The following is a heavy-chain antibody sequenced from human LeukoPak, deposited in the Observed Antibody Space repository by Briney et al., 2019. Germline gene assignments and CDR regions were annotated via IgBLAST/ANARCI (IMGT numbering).Heavy chain of an antibody. CDR1: GGSISSSTYF. J-gene: IGHJ4*02. CDR2: INHSGST. D-gene: IGHD2-15*01. CDR3: ARGRVAFDY. Sequence: SETLSLTCTVSGGSISSSTYFWGWIRQPPGKGLEWIGEINHSGSTNYNPSLKSRVTISVDTSQNQFSLKLSSVTAADTAVYYCARGRVAFDYWGQGTLVTVSS. V-gene: IGHV4-39*07.